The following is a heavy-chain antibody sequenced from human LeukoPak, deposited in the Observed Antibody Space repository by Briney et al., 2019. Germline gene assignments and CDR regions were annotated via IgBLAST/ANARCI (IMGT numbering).Heavy chain of an antibody. D-gene: IGHD3/OR15-3a*01. Sequence: SVKVSCKASGGTFSSYAISWVRQAPGQGLEWMGGIIPIFGTANYAQKFQGRVTITADESTSTAYMELSSLRSEDTTVYYCARVGDDFWTGYSDYYYYYYLYAWGKGTTVTVSS. V-gene: IGHV1-69*13. J-gene: IGHJ6*03. CDR1: GGTFSSYA. CDR3: ARVGDDFWTGYSDYYYYYYLYA. CDR2: IIPIFGTA.